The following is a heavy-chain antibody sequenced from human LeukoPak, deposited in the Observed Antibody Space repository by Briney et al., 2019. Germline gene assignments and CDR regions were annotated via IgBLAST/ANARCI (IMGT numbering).Heavy chain of an antibody. V-gene: IGHV3-21*01. J-gene: IGHJ4*02. CDR3: AKGSYYDSSGSFYFDY. CDR2: ISSSSNYI. CDR1: GFTFDKYC. Sequence: PGGSLRLSCAASGFTFDKYCMNWVRQAPGKGLEWVSTISSSSNYIYYADSVKGRFTISRDNAKNSLYLQMNSLRAEDTAVYYCAKGSYYDSSGSFYFDYWGQGTLVTVSS. D-gene: IGHD3-22*01.